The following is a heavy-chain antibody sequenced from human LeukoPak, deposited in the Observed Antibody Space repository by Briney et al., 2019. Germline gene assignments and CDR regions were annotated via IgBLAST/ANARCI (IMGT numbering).Heavy chain of an antibody. J-gene: IGHJ4*02. CDR2: ISAYSGNT. Sequence: ASVKVSCKASGYTCTNYGISWVRQAPGQGLEWMEWISAYSGNTNYAQNLQGRVTMTTDTSTSTAYMELRSLRSDDTAVYYCARAPDDYDFWSGPFDYWGRGTLVTVSS. V-gene: IGHV1-18*01. D-gene: IGHD3-3*01. CDR3: ARAPDDYDFWSGPFDY. CDR1: GYTCTNYG.